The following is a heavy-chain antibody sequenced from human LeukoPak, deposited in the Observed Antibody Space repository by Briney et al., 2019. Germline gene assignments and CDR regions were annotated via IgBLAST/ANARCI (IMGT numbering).Heavy chain of an antibody. D-gene: IGHD1-26*01. CDR1: GFTFSSYA. Sequence: GGSLRLSCAASGFTFSSYAMSWVRQAPGKGLEWVSSISDSGDDTYYADSVQGRLIISRDNAKNTLYLQMNSLRVEDTAIYYCAEAGIVGRTFRIDYWGQGTQVIVSS. CDR2: ISDSGDDT. V-gene: IGHV3-23*01. CDR3: AEAGIVGRTFRIDY. J-gene: IGHJ4*02.